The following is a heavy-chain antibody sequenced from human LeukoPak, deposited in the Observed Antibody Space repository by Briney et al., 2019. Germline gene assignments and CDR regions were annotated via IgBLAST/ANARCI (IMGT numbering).Heavy chain of an antibody. J-gene: IGHJ4*02. V-gene: IGHV1-2*02. CDR3: ARVSSMIVVVTNFDY. Sequence: GASVKVSCKASGYTFTGYYMHWVRQAPGQGLEWMGWINPNSGGTNYAQKFQGRVTMTRDTSISTAYMELSRLRSDDTAVYYCARVSSMIVVVTNFDYWGQGTLVTVSS. CDR2: INPNSGGT. D-gene: IGHD3-22*01. CDR1: GYTFTGYY.